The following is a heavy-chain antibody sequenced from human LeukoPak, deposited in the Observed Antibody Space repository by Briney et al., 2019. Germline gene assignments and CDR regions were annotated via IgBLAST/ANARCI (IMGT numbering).Heavy chain of an antibody. CDR1: GFTFSSYW. Sequence: GGSLRLSCAASGFTFSSYWMHWVRQAPGKGLVWVSRINSDGSSTSYADSVKGRFTISRDNAKNTLYLQMNSLRAEDTAVYYCARGYDFWSGYYYYYYYGMDVWGQGTTVTVS. CDR3: ARGYDFWSGYYYYYYYGMDV. D-gene: IGHD3-3*01. V-gene: IGHV3-74*01. J-gene: IGHJ6*02. CDR2: INSDGSST.